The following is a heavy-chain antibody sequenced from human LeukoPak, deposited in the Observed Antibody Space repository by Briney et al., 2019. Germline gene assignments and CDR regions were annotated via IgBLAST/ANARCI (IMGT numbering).Heavy chain of an antibody. CDR1: GFTFSSYG. J-gene: IGHJ4*02. D-gene: IGHD2-15*01. V-gene: IGHV3-30*03. CDR3: RVEVAATR. CDR2: ISYDGSNK. Sequence: GGSLRFSCAASGFTFSSYGMHWVRQAPGKGLEWVAVISYDGSNKYYADSVKGRFTISRDDSKNTLYLQMNSLKTEDTAVYYCRVEVAATRWGRGTLVTVSS.